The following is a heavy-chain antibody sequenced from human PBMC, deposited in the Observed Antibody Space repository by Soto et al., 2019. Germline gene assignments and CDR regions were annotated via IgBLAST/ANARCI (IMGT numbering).Heavy chain of an antibody. J-gene: IGHJ6*03. CDR1: GYTFTSYA. CDR3: ARDYGDYAGYYYYMDV. V-gene: IGHV1-3*01. D-gene: IGHD4-17*01. Sequence: QVQLVQSGAEVKKPGASVKVSCKASGYTFTSYAMHWVRQAPGQRLEWMGWINAGNGNTKYSQKFQGRDTITRDTSASTAYMELSSRRSEDTAVYYCARDYGDYAGYYYYMDVWGKGTTVTVSS. CDR2: INAGNGNT.